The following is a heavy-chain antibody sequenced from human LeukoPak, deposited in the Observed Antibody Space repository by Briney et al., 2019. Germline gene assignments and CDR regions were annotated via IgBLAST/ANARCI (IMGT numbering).Heavy chain of an antibody. V-gene: IGHV3-23*01. CDR2: ISGSGGST. D-gene: IGHD3-22*01. CDR3: AKWGAEAYYYDSSGCFDY. Sequence: GGSLRLSCAASGFTFSSYAMSWVRQAPGKGLEWVSAISGSGGSTYYADSVKGRFTISRDNSKNTLYLQMNSLRAEDTAVYYCAKWGAEAYYYDSSGCFDYWGQGTLVTVSS. CDR1: GFTFSSYA. J-gene: IGHJ4*02.